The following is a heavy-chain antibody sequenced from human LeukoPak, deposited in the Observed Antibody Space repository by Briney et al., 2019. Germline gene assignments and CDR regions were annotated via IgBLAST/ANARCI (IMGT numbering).Heavy chain of an antibody. J-gene: IGHJ4*02. CDR1: GYTFTGYY. D-gene: IGHD6-19*01. V-gene: IGHV1-2*06. CDR2: INPNSGGT. CDR3: ARAAIAVAERYYFDY. Sequence: ASVKVSCKASGYTFTGYYMHWVRQAPGQGLEWMGRINPNSGGTNYAQKFQGRVTMTRDTSISTAYMELSRLGSDDTAVYYCARAAIAVAERYYFDYWGQGTLVTVSS.